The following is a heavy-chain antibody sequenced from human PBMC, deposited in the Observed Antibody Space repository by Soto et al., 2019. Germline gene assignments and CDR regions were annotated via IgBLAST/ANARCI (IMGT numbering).Heavy chain of an antibody. J-gene: IGHJ3*02. CDR1: GGSISSYY. CDR3: ARGMVVVAVADAFDI. CDR2: IYYSGST. V-gene: IGHV4-59*12. Sequence: SSETLSLTCTVSGGSISSYYWSWIRQPPGKGLEWIGYIYYSGSTNYNPSLKSRVTISVDTSKNQFSLKLSSVTAADTAVYYCARGMVVVAVADAFDIWGQGTMVTVSS. D-gene: IGHD2-15*01.